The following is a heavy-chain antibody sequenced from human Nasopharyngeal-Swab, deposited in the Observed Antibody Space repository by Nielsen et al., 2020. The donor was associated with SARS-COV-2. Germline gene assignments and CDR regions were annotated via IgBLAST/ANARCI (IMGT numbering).Heavy chain of an antibody. J-gene: IGHJ6*02. D-gene: IGHD3-3*01. CDR1: GFTFSSYT. V-gene: IGHV3-21*01. Sequence: GESLKISCAASGFTFSSYTMVWVRQAPGKGLEWVSSISNSGSFINFADSVKGRFTVSRDNTKNSLHLHMNSLRAEDTAVYYCARLDFWSGYFGLDVWGQGTTVTVSS. CDR3: ARLDFWSGYFGLDV. CDR2: ISNSGSFI.